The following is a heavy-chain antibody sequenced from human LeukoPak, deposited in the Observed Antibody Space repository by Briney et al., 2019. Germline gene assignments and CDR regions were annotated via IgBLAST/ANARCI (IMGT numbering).Heavy chain of an antibody. CDR2: SNPNSGGT. V-gene: IGHV1-2*02. D-gene: IGHD2-2*01. Sequence: ASVKVSCKASGYTFTGSYMHWVRQAPGQGLEWMGWSNPNSGGTNYAQKFQGRVTMTRDTSISTAYMELSRLRSDDTAVYYCARVSCSSTSCSTKLPFDYWGQGTLVTVSS. J-gene: IGHJ4*02. CDR3: ARVSCSSTSCSTKLPFDY. CDR1: GYTFTGSY.